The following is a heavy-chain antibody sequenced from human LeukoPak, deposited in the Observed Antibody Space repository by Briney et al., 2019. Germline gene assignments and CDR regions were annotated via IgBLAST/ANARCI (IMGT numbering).Heavy chain of an antibody. J-gene: IGHJ4*02. CDR3: ARDERGYSGYDYGGIDY. Sequence: SETLSLTCTVSGGSISSSSYYWGWIRQPPGKGLEWIGSIYHSGSTNYNPSLKSRVTISVDKSKNQFSLKLSSVTAADTAVYYCARDERGYSGYDYGGIDYWGQGTLVTVSS. CDR1: GGSISSSSYY. CDR2: IYHSGST. V-gene: IGHV4-39*07. D-gene: IGHD5-12*01.